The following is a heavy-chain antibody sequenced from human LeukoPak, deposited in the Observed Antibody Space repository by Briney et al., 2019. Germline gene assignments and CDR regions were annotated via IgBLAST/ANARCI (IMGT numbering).Heavy chain of an antibody. J-gene: IGHJ2*01. Sequence: GGSLRLSCAASGFTFDDYAMHWVRQAPGKGLEWVSLISGDGGSTYYADSVKGRFTISRDNSKNSLYLQMNSLRTEDTALYYCATHSGYDSGYFDPWGRGTLVTVSS. CDR2: ISGDGGST. V-gene: IGHV3-43*02. CDR3: ATHSGYDSGYFDP. CDR1: GFTFDDYA. D-gene: IGHD5-12*01.